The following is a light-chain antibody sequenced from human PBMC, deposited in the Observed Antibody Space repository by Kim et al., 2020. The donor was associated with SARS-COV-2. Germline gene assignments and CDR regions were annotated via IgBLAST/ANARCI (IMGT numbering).Light chain of an antibody. Sequence: DIQMTQSPSTLSASAGDRVTITCRASQSISSWLAWYQQKPGKAPKLLIYKASSLESGVPSRFSGSGSGTEFTLTISSLQPDDFATYYCQQSFGFTFGPGTKVDIK. CDR2: KAS. CDR1: QSISSW. J-gene: IGKJ3*01. CDR3: QQSFGFT. V-gene: IGKV1-5*03.